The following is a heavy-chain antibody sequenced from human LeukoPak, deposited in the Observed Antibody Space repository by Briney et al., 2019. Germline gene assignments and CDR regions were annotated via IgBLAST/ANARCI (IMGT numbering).Heavy chain of an antibody. V-gene: IGHV1-18*01. Sequence: ASVKVSCKASGGSFGNYVITWVRQAPGQGLEWMGWISAYNGNTKYAQKLQGRVTMTTDTSTSTAYMELRSLRSDDTAVYYCASDVGYCRSTSCYGLYYWGQGTLVTVSS. D-gene: IGHD2-2*01. J-gene: IGHJ4*02. CDR2: ISAYNGNT. CDR3: ASDVGYCRSTSCYGLYY. CDR1: GGSFGNYV.